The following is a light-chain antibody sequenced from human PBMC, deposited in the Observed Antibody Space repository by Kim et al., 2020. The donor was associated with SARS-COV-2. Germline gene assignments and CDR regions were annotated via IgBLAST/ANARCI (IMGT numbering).Light chain of an antibody. Sequence: QSALTQPPSASGSPGQSVTISCTETGSDLGGYDSVSWYQQHPGKAPKLIIYEVSHRPSGVPGRFSGSKSGNTASLTVSGLQADDEADYYCSSYAGSNTFVLFGGGTQLTVL. V-gene: IGLV2-8*01. CDR2: EVS. CDR3: SSYAGSNTFVL. CDR1: GSDLGGYDS. J-gene: IGLJ2*01.